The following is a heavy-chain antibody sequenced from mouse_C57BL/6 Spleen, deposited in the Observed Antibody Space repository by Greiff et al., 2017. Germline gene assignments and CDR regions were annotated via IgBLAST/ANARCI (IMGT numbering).Heavy chain of an antibody. CDR3: ARQWYYGRNFDV. CDR1: GFTFSSYG. J-gene: IGHJ1*03. V-gene: IGHV5-6*01. CDR2: ISSGGCYT. Sequence: EVQLVESGGDLVKPGASLKLSCAASGFTFSSYGMSWVGQTPDKRLEWVATISSGGCYTYYPDSVKGRFTISRDNAKNTLYLQMSSLKSEDTAMYYCARQWYYGRNFDVWGTGTTVTVSS. D-gene: IGHD1-1*01.